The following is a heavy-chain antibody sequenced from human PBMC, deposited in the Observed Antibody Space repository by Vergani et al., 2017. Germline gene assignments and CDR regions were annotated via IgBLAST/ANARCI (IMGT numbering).Heavy chain of an antibody. J-gene: IGHJ3*01. Sequence: EVQLLESGGGLAQPGGSLRLSCAASGFTFRNYAMTWVRQAPGKGLEWVSIISDNGGTTYYADSVKGRFTISRDNAKNSLYLDMSSLRAEDTAVYYCVRDVRVSRTWGQGTLVGVSS. V-gene: IGHV3-23*01. CDR3: VRDVRVSRT. CDR1: GFTFRNYA. CDR2: ISDNGGTT.